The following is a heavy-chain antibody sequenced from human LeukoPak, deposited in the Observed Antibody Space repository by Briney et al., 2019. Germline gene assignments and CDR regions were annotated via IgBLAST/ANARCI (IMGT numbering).Heavy chain of an antibody. CDR2: ISSSTSTI. V-gene: IGHV3-48*01. D-gene: IGHD5-18*01. J-gene: IGHJ4*02. Sequence: PGGSLRLSCAASGFTFTSYNMNWVRQAPGKGLEWVSYISSSTSTIYYADSVKGRFTVSRDNAKNSLSLQMNSLRAEDTAVYYCAGQPEGGGYRYDSHPGYFDFWGQGTLVTVSS. CDR3: AGQPEGGGYRYDSHPGYFDF. CDR1: GFTFTSYN.